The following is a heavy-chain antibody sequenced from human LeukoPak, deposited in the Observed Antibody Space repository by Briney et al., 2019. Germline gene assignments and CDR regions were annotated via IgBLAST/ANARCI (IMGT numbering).Heavy chain of an antibody. Sequence: GGSLRLSCAAPGITFSNYNMNWVRQAPGKGLEWISAITSSSSYTFYADSVKGRFTISRDNAQNSLYLQMNSLKTEDTAVYYCYVGDGYSEVFDYWGQGTLVTVSS. J-gene: IGHJ4*02. D-gene: IGHD5-24*01. CDR3: YVGDGYSEVFDY. CDR2: ITSSSSYT. V-gene: IGHV3-21*03. CDR1: GITFSNYN.